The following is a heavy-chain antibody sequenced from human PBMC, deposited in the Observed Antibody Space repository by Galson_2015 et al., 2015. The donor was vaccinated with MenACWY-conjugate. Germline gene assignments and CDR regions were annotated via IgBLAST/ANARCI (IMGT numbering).Heavy chain of an antibody. CDR3: ARHPPGGRGMDV. V-gene: IGHV5-51*01. Sequence: QSGAEVKKPGESLKISCKSTGYSFTNYWIAWVRQMPGKGLEWMGLIDPVDSNTRYSPSFQGQVTISADKSISTAYLQWTSPRASDTAMYYCARHPPGGRGMDVWGQGTTVTVSS. CDR2: IDPVDSNT. D-gene: IGHD1-26*01. J-gene: IGHJ6*02. CDR1: GYSFTNYW.